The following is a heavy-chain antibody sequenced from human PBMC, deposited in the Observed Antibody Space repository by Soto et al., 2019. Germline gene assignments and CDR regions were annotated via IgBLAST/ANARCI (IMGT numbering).Heavy chain of an antibody. CDR2: ITAGGDGT. CDR1: GITFSNYM. CDR3: APHVYCSGGSCQYDAFAI. Sequence: EAQVLESGGRLVQPGGSLRLSCEASGITFSNYMMTWIRQAPGKGLEWVSTITAGGDGTYYADSVKGRFTMSRETSKNTLYLQMNSLRAEDTAVYYCAPHVYCSGGSCQYDAFAIRGQGTMVTVSS. J-gene: IGHJ3*02. D-gene: IGHD2-15*01. V-gene: IGHV3-23*01.